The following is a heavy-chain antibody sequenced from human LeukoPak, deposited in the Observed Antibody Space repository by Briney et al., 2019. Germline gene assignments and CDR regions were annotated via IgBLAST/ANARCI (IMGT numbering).Heavy chain of an antibody. Sequence: SETLSLTCAVYGGSFSGYYWSWIRQPPGKGLEWIGEINHSGSTNYNPSLKSRVTMSVDTSKNQFSLKLSSVTAADTAVYYCARGWFGESLDSSDYWGQGTLVTVSS. D-gene: IGHD3-10*01. CDR2: INHSGST. J-gene: IGHJ4*02. CDR1: GGSFSGYY. V-gene: IGHV4-34*01. CDR3: ARGWFGESLDSSDY.